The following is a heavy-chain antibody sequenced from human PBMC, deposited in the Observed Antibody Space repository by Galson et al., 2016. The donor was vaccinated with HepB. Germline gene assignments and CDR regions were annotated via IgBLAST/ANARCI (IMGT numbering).Heavy chain of an antibody. Sequence: SLRLSCAASGFTFNPYMMNWVRQAPGQGLEWVSSISSSSGYIFYADSVQGRCTIPRDNAKNSLYLQMNSLRAEDTAVYHCARDSEPNCGGDCYSKGGAFDIWGQGAMVTVSS. CDR1: GFTFNPYM. CDR2: ISSSSGYI. CDR3: ARDSEPNCGGDCYSKGGAFDI. D-gene: IGHD2-21*02. V-gene: IGHV3-21*01. J-gene: IGHJ3*02.